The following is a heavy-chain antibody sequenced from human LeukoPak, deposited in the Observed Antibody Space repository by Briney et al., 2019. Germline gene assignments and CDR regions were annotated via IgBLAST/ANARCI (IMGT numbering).Heavy chain of an antibody. CDR2: IYYSGST. Sequence: SETLSLTCTVSGVSINSYYWSWIRQPPGKGLEWIGSIYYSGSTNYNPSLKSRVTISVDTSKNQFSLKLSSVTAADTAVYYCAREMVHYYDSSGPDYWGQGTLVTVSS. D-gene: IGHD3-22*01. CDR1: GVSINSYY. J-gene: IGHJ4*02. CDR3: AREMVHYYDSSGPDY. V-gene: IGHV4-59*01.